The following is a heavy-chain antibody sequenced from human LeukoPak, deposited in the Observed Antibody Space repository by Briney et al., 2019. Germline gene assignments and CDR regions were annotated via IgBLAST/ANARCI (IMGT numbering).Heavy chain of an antibody. V-gene: IGHV3-30*04. CDR3: ARDRALQWLAPEGYGMDV. CDR2: VSYAGRNK. D-gene: IGHD6-19*01. Sequence: GGALRLSCAASGVTFSSYAMHWVRQAPGKGLGWGAAVSYAGRNKDYEDSVKGRFTISRDNSKNTLYLQMNSLRAEDTAVYYCARDRALQWLAPEGYGMDVWGQGTTVTVSS. J-gene: IGHJ6*02. CDR1: GVTFSSYA.